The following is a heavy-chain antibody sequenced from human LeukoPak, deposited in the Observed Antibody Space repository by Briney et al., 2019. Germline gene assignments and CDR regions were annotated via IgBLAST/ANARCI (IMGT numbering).Heavy chain of an antibody. V-gene: IGHV4-59*01. CDR1: GGSISSFY. Sequence: SETLSLTCTVSGGSISSFYWSWIRQPPGKGLEWIAYIYYSGSTNYNPSLKSRVTISVDTSKNQFSLKLSSVTAADTAVYYCARGWHEYSSSYYFDYWGQGTLVTVSS. J-gene: IGHJ4*02. D-gene: IGHD6-6*01. CDR2: IYYSGST. CDR3: ARGWHEYSSSYYFDY.